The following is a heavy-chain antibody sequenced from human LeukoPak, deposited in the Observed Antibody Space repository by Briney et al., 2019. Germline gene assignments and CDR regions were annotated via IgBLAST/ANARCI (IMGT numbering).Heavy chain of an antibody. V-gene: IGHV3-21*01. Sequence: GGSLRLSCAASGFTFSNYKMNWVRQAPGRALEWVSSITTSGTYIFYADSVKGRFTISRDNAKNSLYLQMNSLGPEDTAVYYCARDPYSGNYGNYYYYYMDVWGKGTTVTISS. D-gene: IGHD1-26*01. CDR2: ITTSGTYI. J-gene: IGHJ6*03. CDR1: GFTFSNYK. CDR3: ARDPYSGNYGNYYYYYMDV.